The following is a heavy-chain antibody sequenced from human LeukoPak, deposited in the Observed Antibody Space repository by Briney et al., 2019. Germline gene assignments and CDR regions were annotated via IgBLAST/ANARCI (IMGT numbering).Heavy chain of an antibody. V-gene: IGHV3-30*18. CDR3: AKAGWVDTAIIDY. J-gene: IGHJ4*02. Sequence: PGRSLRLSCAASGFTFSSYGMHWVRQAPGKGLEWVAVISYDGSNKYYADSVKGRFTISRDNPKNTLYLQMNSLRAEDTAVYYCAKAGWVDTAIIDYWGQGTLVTVSS. D-gene: IGHD5-18*01. CDR2: ISYDGSNK. CDR1: GFTFSSYG.